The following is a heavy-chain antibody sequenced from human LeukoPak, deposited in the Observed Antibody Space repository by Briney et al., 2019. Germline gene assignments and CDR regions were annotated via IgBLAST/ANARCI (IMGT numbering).Heavy chain of an antibody. Sequence: GESLKISCKGSGYSFTNYWIGWVRQMPGKGLEWMGIIYPGDSDTRYSPSFQGQVTISADKSISTAYLQWSSLKASDTAMYYCARTLETISGVYYYYYGMDVWGQGTTVTVSS. V-gene: IGHV5-51*01. J-gene: IGHJ6*02. CDR3: ARTLETISGVYYYYYGMDV. D-gene: IGHD1-1*01. CDR2: IYPGDSDT. CDR1: GYSFTNYW.